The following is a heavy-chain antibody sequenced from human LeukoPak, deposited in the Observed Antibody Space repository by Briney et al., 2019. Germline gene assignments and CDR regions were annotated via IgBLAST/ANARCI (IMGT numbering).Heavy chain of an antibody. Sequence: PSETLSLTCTVSGGSISSSSYYWGWIRQPPGKGLEWIGSIYYSGSTYYNPSLKSRVTISVDTSKNQFSLKLSSVTAADTAVYYCARVNKDGYRPIDYWGQGTLVTVSS. CDR1: GGSISSSSYY. D-gene: IGHD5-24*01. CDR3: ARVNKDGYRPIDY. V-gene: IGHV4-39*07. J-gene: IGHJ4*02. CDR2: IYYSGST.